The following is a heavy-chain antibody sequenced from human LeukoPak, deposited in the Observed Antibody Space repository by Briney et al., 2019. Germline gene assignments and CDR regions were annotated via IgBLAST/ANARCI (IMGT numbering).Heavy chain of an antibody. J-gene: IGHJ6*02. CDR3: AREGADFWSGYYGGNYYYGMDV. CDR2: IKQDGSEK. Sequence: PGGSLRLSCAASGFTFSSYRMSWVRQAPGKGLEWVANIKQDGSEKYYVDSVKGRFTISRDNAKNSLYLQMNSLRAEDTAVYYCAREGADFWSGYYGGNYYYGMDVWGQGTTVTVSS. V-gene: IGHV3-7*03. CDR1: GFTFSSYR. D-gene: IGHD3-3*01.